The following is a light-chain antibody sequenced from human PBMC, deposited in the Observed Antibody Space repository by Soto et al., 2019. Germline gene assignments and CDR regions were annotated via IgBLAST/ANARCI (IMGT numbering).Light chain of an antibody. Sequence: ENVLTQSPATLSLSPGERATLSCRASQSVSSYLAWYQQKPGQAPRLLIYGASTRATGIPARFSGSGSGTEFTLTISSLQPEDIAVYFCQQHNNWPTWTFGQGTKVDIK. CDR3: QQHNNWPTWT. CDR2: GAS. J-gene: IGKJ1*01. V-gene: IGKV3-15*01. CDR1: QSVSSY.